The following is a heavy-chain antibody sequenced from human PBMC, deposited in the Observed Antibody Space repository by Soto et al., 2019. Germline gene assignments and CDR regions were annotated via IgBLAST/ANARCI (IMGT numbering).Heavy chain of an antibody. CDR2: ISGSGGTT. Sequence: ESGGGLVQPGGSLRLSCEGSGFTFSSYAMSWVRQAPGKGLEWVSAISGSGGTTYYADSVKGRFTISRDNSKNTLYLQMNSLRVEDTAVYYCAKDPDTAMVVSWFDLWGQGTLVTVSS. CDR3: AKDPDTAMVVSWFDL. CDR1: GFTFSSYA. V-gene: IGHV3-23*01. J-gene: IGHJ5*02. D-gene: IGHD5-18*01.